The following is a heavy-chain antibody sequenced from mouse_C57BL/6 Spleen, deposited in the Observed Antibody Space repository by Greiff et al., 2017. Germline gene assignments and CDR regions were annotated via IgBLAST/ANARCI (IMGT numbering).Heavy chain of an antibody. CDR3: ARGTVTYAMDY. Sequence: EVQLQQSGPELVKPGASVKISCKASGYSFTGYYMNWVKQSPEKSLEWIGEINPSTGGTTYNQKFKAKATLTVDKSSSTAYMQLKSLTSEDSAVYYCARGTVTYAMDYWGQGTSVTVSS. J-gene: IGHJ4*01. CDR1: GYSFTGYY. CDR2: INPSTGGT. V-gene: IGHV1-42*01. D-gene: IGHD2-1*01.